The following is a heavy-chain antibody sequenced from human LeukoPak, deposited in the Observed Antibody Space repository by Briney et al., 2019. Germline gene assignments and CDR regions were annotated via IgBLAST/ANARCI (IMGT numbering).Heavy chain of an antibody. CDR1: GGSFSGYY. CDR2: INHSGST. CDR3: ARAGVGASVDY. J-gene: IGHJ4*02. V-gene: IGHV4-34*01. Sequence: SETLSLTCAVYGGSFSGYYWSWIRRPPGKGLEWIGEINHSGSTNYNPSLKSRVTISVDTSKNQFSLKLSSVTAADTAVYYCARAGVGASVDYWGQGTLVTVSS. D-gene: IGHD1-26*01.